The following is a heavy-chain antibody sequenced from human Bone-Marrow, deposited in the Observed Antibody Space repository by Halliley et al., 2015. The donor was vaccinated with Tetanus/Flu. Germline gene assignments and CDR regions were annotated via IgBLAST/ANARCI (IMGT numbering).Heavy chain of an antibody. D-gene: IGHD3-10*01. J-gene: IGHJ4*02. Sequence: TLSLTCTVSDDSISDYYWSWIRQPPGKGLEWIGYIYSSGNTDSNPSLRRRVNISIDKPRRQLTMRLRSVTAADTAVYFCARDNGFPVAEFEYWGQGALVTVST. CDR3: ARDNGFPVAEFEY. CDR2: IYSSGNT. CDR1: DDSISDYY. V-gene: IGHV4-59*01.